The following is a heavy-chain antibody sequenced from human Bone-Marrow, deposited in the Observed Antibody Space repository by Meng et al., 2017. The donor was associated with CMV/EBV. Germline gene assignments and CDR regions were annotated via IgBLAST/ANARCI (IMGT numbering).Heavy chain of an antibody. CDR1: GFTLSSYW. D-gene: IGHD2-2*01. CDR3: ARGYCSSISCLFDY. CDR2: IKSDGSST. Sequence: GESLKISCAASGFTLSSYWMHWVRQAPGKGLMWVSRIKSDGSSTNYADSVKGRFTISRDNAKNTLYLQMNSLRAEDTAVYYCARGYCSSISCLFDYWGQGTRVTVYS. J-gene: IGHJ4*02. V-gene: IGHV3-74*01.